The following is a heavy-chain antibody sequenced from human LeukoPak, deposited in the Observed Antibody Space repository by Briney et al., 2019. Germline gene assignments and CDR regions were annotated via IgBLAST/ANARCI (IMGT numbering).Heavy chain of an antibody. D-gene: IGHD3-10*01. CDR1: GGTFSSYA. V-gene: IGHV1-69*10. CDR3: ARDRITMVRGVNKNLDY. J-gene: IGHJ4*02. CDR2: IIPILGIA. Sequence: ASVKVSCKASGGTFSSYAISWVRQAPGKGLEWMGRIIPILGIANYAQKFQGRVTITADKSTSTAYMELSSLRSEDTAVYYCARDRITMVRGVNKNLDYWGQGTLVTVSS.